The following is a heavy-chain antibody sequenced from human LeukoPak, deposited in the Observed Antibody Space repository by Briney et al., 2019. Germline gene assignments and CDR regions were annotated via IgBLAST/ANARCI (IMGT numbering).Heavy chain of an antibody. J-gene: IGHJ4*02. Sequence: ASVKVSCKASGYTFTGYYMHWVRQAPGQGLEWMGWINPNSGGTNYAQKFQGRVTMTRDTSISTAYMELSRLRSDDTAVYYCARDEYYYDSSGYYYLDYWGQGTLVTVSS. CDR1: GYTFTGYY. V-gene: IGHV1-2*02. CDR2: INPNSGGT. D-gene: IGHD3-22*01. CDR3: ARDEYYYDSSGYYYLDY.